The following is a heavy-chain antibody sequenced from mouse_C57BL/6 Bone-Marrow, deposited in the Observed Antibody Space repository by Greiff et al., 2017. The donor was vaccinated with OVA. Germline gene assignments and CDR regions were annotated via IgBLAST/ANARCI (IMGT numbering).Heavy chain of an antibody. D-gene: IGHD2-4*01. CDR2: IYPRSGNT. J-gene: IGHJ2*01. CDR3: AREGIYYDYFDY. V-gene: IGHV1-81*01. Sequence: QVHVKQSGAELARPGASVKLSCKASGYTFTSYGISWVKQRTGQGLEWIGEIYPRSGNTYYNEKFKGKATLTADKSSSTAYMELRSLTSEDSAVYFCAREGIYYDYFDYWGQGTTLTVSS. CDR1: GYTFTSYG.